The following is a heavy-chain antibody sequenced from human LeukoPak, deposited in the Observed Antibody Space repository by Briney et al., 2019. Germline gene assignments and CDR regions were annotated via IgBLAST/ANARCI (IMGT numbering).Heavy chain of an antibody. Sequence: GGSLRLSCVASGFTVSSNYMSWVRQAPGKGLEWVSLIYSGGSTYYADSVKGRFTISRDNSKNTLYLQMNSLRAQDTAVYYCARTTESYDRSGYWVYYFDYWGQGTLVTVSS. CDR2: IYSGGST. V-gene: IGHV3-53*01. CDR1: GFTVSSNY. CDR3: ARTTESYDRSGYWVYYFDY. J-gene: IGHJ4*02. D-gene: IGHD3-22*01.